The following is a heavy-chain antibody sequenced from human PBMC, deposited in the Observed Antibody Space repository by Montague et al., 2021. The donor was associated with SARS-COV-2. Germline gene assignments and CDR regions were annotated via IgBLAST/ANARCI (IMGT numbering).Heavy chain of an antibody. V-gene: IGHV4-34*01. CDR2: ISHSGSA. CDR1: GGSFSDYK. Sequence: LRLSCAVYGGSFSDYKWTWIRQSPGKGLEWIGQISHSGSANYNTSLKSRVTISVDTAKNQFSLKLPSANVADTAVYYCTRGAPGYWGQGTVVTVSS. J-gene: IGHJ4*02. CDR3: TRGAPGY.